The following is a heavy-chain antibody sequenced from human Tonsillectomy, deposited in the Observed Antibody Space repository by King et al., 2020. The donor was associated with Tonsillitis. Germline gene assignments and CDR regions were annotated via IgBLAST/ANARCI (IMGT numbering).Heavy chain of an antibody. Sequence: QLVQSGPEVKKPGPSVKVSCKTSGFTFTNSAVQWVRQARGQRLEWIGWIVVGSGNTNYAQKFQERVTITRDMSTSTAYMELSSLRSEDTAVYYCAAEGGSYALDYWGQGTLVTVSS. CDR1: GFTFTNSA. J-gene: IGHJ4*02. D-gene: IGHD1-26*01. CDR2: IVVGSGNT. V-gene: IGHV1-58*01. CDR3: AAEGGSYALDY.